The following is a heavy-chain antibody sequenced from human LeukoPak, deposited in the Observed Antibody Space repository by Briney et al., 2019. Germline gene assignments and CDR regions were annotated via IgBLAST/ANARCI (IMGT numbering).Heavy chain of an antibody. V-gene: IGHV4-34*01. CDR3: ARGFGYSSSYFDY. Sequence: SETLSLTCAVYGGSFSGYYWSWIRQPPGKGLEWIGEINHSGSTNYNPSLKSRVTISVDTSKNQFYLKLSSVTAADTAVYYCARGFGYSSSYFDYWGQGTLVTVSS. D-gene: IGHD6-6*01. J-gene: IGHJ4*02. CDR1: GGSFSGYY. CDR2: INHSGST.